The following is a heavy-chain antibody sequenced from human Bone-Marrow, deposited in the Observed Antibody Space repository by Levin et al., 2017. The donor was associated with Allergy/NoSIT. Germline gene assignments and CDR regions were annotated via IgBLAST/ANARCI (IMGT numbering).Heavy chain of an antibody. Sequence: PAASVKVSCKVSGYRLSDLSIHWVRQAPGRGLEWLGGFDPEDAEIVYAQEFQGRFSMTDDTSTDTAFMELSSLRSEDTAVYYCTAVSGPEGYGELLSPHLDYWGQGSLVIVSS. CDR1: GYRLSDLS. V-gene: IGHV1-24*01. CDR3: TAVSGPEGYGELLSPHLDY. J-gene: IGHJ4*02. D-gene: IGHD3-10*01. CDR2: FDPEDAEI.